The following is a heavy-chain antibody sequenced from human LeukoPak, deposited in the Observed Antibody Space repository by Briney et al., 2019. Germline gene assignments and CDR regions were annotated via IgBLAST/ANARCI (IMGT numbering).Heavy chain of an antibody. D-gene: IGHD1-26*01. V-gene: IGHV4-4*02. Sequence: SGTLSLTCGVSGGSINSGDWWTWVRQPPGKGLGWIGEIYHDGNTYYNPSLESRVTISVDKSKNQFSLTLSSVTAADTAVYYCASNQGMGAYFDSWGQGTLVTVSS. CDR1: GGSINSGDW. CDR3: ASNQGMGAYFDS. J-gene: IGHJ4*02. CDR2: IYHDGNT.